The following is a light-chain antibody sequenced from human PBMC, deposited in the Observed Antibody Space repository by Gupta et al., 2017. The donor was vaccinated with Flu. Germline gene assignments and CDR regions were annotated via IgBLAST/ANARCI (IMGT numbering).Light chain of an antibody. J-gene: IGLJ3*02. CDR1: SNDLGDYNF. CDR3: SAKRGSNTWV. Sequence: ALTQPASVSGSPGPSITISCTGTSNDLGDYNFVSLYQQHPDKAHKLLINEVRKRAAGVADRFSGSKSGNTASLTISGRKEEDEADYYCSAKRGSNTWVFGGGTKLTVL. CDR2: EVR. V-gene: IGLV2-14*03.